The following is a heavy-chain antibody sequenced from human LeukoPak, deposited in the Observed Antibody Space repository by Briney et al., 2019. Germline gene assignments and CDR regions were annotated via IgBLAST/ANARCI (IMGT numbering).Heavy chain of an antibody. D-gene: IGHD6-13*01. CDR1: GSPFTSYW. V-gene: IGHV5-51*01. CDR2: IYPGDSDT. CDR3: ARFGAGSSWPPHYYFDY. J-gene: IGHJ4*02. Sequence: GGSLEISGQGSGSPFTSYWIGWGRQLPGKGLEGMGIIYPGDSDTRYSPSFQGQVTISAHKSISTAYLQWSSLKASDTAMYYCARFGAGSSWPPHYYFDYWGQGTLVTVSS.